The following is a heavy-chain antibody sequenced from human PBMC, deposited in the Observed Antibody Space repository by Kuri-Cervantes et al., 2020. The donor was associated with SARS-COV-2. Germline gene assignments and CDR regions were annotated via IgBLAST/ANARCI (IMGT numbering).Heavy chain of an antibody. J-gene: IGHJ4*02. D-gene: IGHD1-1*01. V-gene: IGHV3-74*01. CDR2: INPDGSYT. CDR1: GFTFSGHW. CDR3: VRDGDHWNFDY. Sequence: GESLKISCAASGFTFSGHWIHWVRQAPGQGLVWVSRINPDGSYTNNADSVKGRFTLSSDNAKNMLFLQMNSLRAEDTAVYYCVRDGDHWNFDYWGQGTLVTVSS.